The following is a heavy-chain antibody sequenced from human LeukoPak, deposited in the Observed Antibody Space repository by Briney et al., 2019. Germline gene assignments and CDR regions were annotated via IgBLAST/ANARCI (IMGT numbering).Heavy chain of an antibody. J-gene: IGHJ3*02. CDR3: ARARIVVVVAAAAVAFDI. CDR1: GGSISSGGYY. V-gene: IGHV4-31*03. CDR2: IYYSGST. D-gene: IGHD2-15*01. Sequence: SETLSLTCTVSGGSISSGGYYWSWIRQHPGKGLEWIGYIYYSGSTYYNPSLKSRFTISVDTSKNQFSLKLSSVTAADTAVYYCARARIVVVVAAAAVAFDIWGQGTMVTVSS.